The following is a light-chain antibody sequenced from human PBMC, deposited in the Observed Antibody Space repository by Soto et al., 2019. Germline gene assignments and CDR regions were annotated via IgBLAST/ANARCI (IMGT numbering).Light chain of an antibody. J-gene: IGKJ1*01. CDR1: QGIAND. Sequence: AIQMTQSPSSLSASVGDRVTITCRASQGIANDLGWYQHKPGKAPNLLIYASSILHSGVPSRFSGSGSGTDFTLTIVGLQPEDFATYYCLQDYHYPWTFGQGTKV. V-gene: IGKV1-6*01. CDR2: ASS. CDR3: LQDYHYPWT.